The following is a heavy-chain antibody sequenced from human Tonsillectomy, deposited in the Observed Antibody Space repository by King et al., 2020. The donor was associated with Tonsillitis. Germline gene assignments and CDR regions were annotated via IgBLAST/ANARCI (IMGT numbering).Heavy chain of an antibody. CDR3: ARXXXXXNAXPDX. D-gene: IGHD2-8*01. V-gene: IGHV5-51*01. J-gene: IGHJ4*02. CDR1: GYSFASYW. Sequence: QLVQSGAEVKKPGESLKISCKGSGYSFASYWIGWVRQMPGKGLEWMGIIXPGDSDTRYXPXXQXQVXISADQSIRXAYLQWSSLXASASATYFCARXXXXXNAXPDXXGQGXLXTVSS. CDR2: IXPGDSDT.